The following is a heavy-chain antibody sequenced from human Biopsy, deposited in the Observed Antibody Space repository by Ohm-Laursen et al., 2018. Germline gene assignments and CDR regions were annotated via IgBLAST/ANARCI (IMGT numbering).Heavy chain of an antibody. CDR3: TRKPNSLYYFDH. D-gene: IGHD1-14*01. CDR1: GDFISSDYY. V-gene: IGHV4-31*03. J-gene: IGHJ4*02. CDR2: MHHSGPT. Sequence: TLSLTCPVSGDFISSDYYWTWIRQVPGEGLEWIAYMHHSGPTYTYYNPSLKSRVAISVEVSKNQFSLKVSSVTAADTAVYFCTRKPNSLYYFDHWGQGTLVTVSS.